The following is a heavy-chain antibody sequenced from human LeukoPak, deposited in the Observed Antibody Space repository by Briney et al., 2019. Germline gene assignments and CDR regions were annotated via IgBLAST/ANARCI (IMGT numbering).Heavy chain of an antibody. D-gene: IGHD3-22*01. V-gene: IGHV3-33*06. CDR2: IWYDGSNK. CDR3: AKGATYYYDSSGYPDYYMDV. Sequence: GGSLRLSYAASGFTFSSYGMHWVRQAPGKGLEWVAVIWYDGSNKYYADSVKGRFTISRDNSKNTLYLQMNSLRAEDTAAYYCAKGATYYYDSSGYPDYYMDVWGKGTTVTVSS. J-gene: IGHJ6*03. CDR1: GFTFSSYG.